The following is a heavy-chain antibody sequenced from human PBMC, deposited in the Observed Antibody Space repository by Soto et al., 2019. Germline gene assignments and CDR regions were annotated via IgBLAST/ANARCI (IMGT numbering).Heavy chain of an antibody. CDR2: MYKSDRA. CDR3: EREPLAQSYFDY. CDR1: GASINGFY. J-gene: IGHJ4*02. Sequence: KPSETLSLTCTVSGASINGFYWSWIRQSAGKGLEWIGRMYKSDRANYNLSLKSRVTMSVDTSRNQFSLKLTSVTAADTAVYFCEREPLAQSYFDYWGQGILVTVSS. V-gene: IGHV4-4*07.